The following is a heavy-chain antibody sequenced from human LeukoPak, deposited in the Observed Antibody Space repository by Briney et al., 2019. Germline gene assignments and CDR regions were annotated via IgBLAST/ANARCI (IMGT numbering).Heavy chain of an antibody. CDR1: GYTFTSYG. J-gene: IGHJ5*02. CDR2: ISAYNGNT. D-gene: IGHD6-6*01. Sequence: GASVKVSRKASGYTFTSYGISWVRQAPGQGLEWMGWISAYNGNTNYAQKLQGRVTMTTDTSTSTAYMELRSLRSDDTAVYYCAGYSSSGGTNWFDPWGQGTLVTVSS. CDR3: AGYSSSGGTNWFDP. V-gene: IGHV1-18*01.